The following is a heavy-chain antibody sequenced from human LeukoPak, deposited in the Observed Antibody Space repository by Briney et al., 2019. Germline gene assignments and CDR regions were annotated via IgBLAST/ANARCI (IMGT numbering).Heavy chain of an antibody. V-gene: IGHV3-9*01. CDR2: ISWNSGSI. J-gene: IGHJ4*02. Sequence: SLRLSCAASGFTFDDYAMHWVRQAPGKGLEWVSGISWNSGSIGYADSVKGRFTISRDNAKNSLYLQMNSLRAEDTALYYCAKERSGSYPYLTYDYWGQGTLVTVSS. CDR1: GFTFDDYA. CDR3: AKERSGSYPYLTYDY. D-gene: IGHD1-26*01.